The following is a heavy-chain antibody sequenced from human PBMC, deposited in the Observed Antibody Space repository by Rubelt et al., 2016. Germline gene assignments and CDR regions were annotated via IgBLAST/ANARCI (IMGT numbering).Heavy chain of an antibody. Sequence: QVQLVQSGAEVKKPGSSVKVSCKASGGPFSSYAISWVRQAPGQGLEWMGRIIPILGIANYAQKFQGRVTFTADKSTSTAYMELSSLRSEDTAVYYCARATNWNYALDIWGQGTMVTVSS. D-gene: IGHD1-7*01. V-gene: IGHV1-69*04. CDR2: IIPILGIA. CDR1: GGPFSSYA. J-gene: IGHJ3*02. CDR3: ARATNWNYALDI.